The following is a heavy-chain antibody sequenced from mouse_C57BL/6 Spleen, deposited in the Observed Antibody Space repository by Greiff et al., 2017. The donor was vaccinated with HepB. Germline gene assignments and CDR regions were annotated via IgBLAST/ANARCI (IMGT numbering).Heavy chain of an antibody. D-gene: IGHD1-1*01. CDR1: GYTFTSYW. Sequence: QVQLQQPGAELVKPGASVKMSCKASGYTFTSYWITWVKQRPGQGLEWIGDIYPGSGSTNYNEKFKSKATLTVDTSSSTAYMQLSSLTSEDSAVYYCARSGSSWGYAMDYWGQGTSVTVSS. J-gene: IGHJ4*01. CDR3: ARSGSSWGYAMDY. CDR2: IYPGSGST. V-gene: IGHV1-55*01.